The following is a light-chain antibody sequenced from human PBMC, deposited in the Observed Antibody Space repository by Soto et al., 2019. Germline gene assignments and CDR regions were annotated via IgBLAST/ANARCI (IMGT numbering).Light chain of an antibody. CDR3: HQHGSSPAT. CDR1: QSVSSSS. V-gene: IGKV3-20*01. J-gene: IGKJ1*01. CDR2: GAS. Sequence: EIVLTQSPGTLSLFPGERATLSCRASQSVSSSSLAWYQQRPGQAPRLLIYGASSRATGIPDRFSGSGSGTDFTLTISRLEPEDFAVYYCHQHGSSPATFGQGTKVDI.